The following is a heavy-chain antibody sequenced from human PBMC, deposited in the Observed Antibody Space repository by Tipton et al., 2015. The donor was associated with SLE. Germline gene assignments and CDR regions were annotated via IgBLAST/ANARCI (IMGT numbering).Heavy chain of an antibody. CDR1: GGTFSSYA. CDR2: IIPIFSPT. J-gene: IGHJ4*01. V-gene: IGHV1-69*01. Sequence: QLVQSGAEVKKPGSSVKVSCKASGGTFSSYAISWVRQAPGQGLEWMGGIIPIFSPTNYAQKFQGRVTITADESTGTAYMELSSLRFEDTAVYYCARSTPDEFDFWGHGTLVTVSS. D-gene: IGHD5/OR15-5a*01. CDR3: ARSTPDEFDF.